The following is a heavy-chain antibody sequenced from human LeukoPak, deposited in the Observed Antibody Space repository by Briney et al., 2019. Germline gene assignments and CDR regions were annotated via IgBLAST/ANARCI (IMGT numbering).Heavy chain of an antibody. J-gene: IGHJ4*02. D-gene: IGHD5-18*01. CDR2: ISGSGAGT. V-gene: IGHV3-23*01. Sequence: GGSLRLSCAASGFTFSTYAMNWVRQAPGKGLEWVSTISGSGAGTYYADSVKGRFTISRDDSKNTLYLQMNSLRAEDTAVYYCAKAVSYGSEDYWGQGTLVTVSS. CDR1: GFTFSTYA. CDR3: AKAVSYGSEDY.